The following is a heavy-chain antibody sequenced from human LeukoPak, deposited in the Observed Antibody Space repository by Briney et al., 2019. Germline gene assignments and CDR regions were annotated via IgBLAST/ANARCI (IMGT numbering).Heavy chain of an antibody. V-gene: IGHV3-23*01. J-gene: IGHJ4*02. CDR2: ISGSGGNT. CDR1: GFTFSTHD. CDR3: ARDRPGYTSSWYSPFDY. Sequence: PGGSLRLSCAASGFTFSTHDMTWVRQAPGKGLEWVSGISGSGGNTHYGDSVKGRFTISRDNSKNSLYLQMNRLRADDTAVYYCARDRPGYTSSWYSPFDYWGQGTLVTVSS. D-gene: IGHD6-13*01.